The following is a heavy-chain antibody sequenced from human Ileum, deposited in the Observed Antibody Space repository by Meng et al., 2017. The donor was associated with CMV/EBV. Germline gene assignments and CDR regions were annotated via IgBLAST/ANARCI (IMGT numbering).Heavy chain of an antibody. J-gene: IGHJ1*01. CDR2: ISNSGDMM. Sequence: GESLKISCAASGFTFSDYYMNWIRQAPGKGQEWVSYISNSGDMMYYTGSVKGRFTVSRDNTKNSLYLQMTSLRAENTAAYYCAGGRYHYYDDRVEYFQHWGQGTLVTVSS. CDR1: GFTFSDYY. CDR3: AGGRYHYYDDRVEYFQH. V-gene: IGHV3-11*01. D-gene: IGHD3-22*01.